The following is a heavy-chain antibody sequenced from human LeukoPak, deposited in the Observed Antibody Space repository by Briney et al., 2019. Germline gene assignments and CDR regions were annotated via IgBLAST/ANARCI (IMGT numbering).Heavy chain of an antibody. Sequence: SETLSLTCTVSGGSISSGGYYWSWIRQHPGKGLEWIGYIYYSGSTYYNPSLKSRVTISVDTSKNQFSLKLSSVTAADTAVYYCARESRAPRNWFDPWGQGTLVTVSS. CDR1: GGSISSGGYY. J-gene: IGHJ5*02. CDR2: IYYSGST. CDR3: ARESRAPRNWFDP. V-gene: IGHV4-31*03.